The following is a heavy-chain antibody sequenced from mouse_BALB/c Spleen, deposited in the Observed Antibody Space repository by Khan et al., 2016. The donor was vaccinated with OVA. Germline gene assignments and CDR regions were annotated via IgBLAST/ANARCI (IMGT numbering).Heavy chain of an antibody. CDR2: IAPANGNT. CDR1: GFNIKDTY. Sequence: VQLKESGAALVKPGASVDLSCTASGFNIKDTYIHWVKQRPEQGLEWIGSIAPANGNTKYDPKFQGKATITADTSSNTSYLRLSSLTSEDTAVYFCALPSYDPGGFDVWGEGTTVTVSA. V-gene: IGHV14-3*02. CDR3: ALPSYDPGGFDV. D-gene: IGHD2-3*01. J-gene: IGHJ1*01.